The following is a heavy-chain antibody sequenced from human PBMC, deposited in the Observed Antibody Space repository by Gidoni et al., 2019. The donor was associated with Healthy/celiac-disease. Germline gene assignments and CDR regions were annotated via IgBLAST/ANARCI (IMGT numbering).Heavy chain of an antibody. CDR3: ARPYYYDSSGYYYFDY. J-gene: IGHJ4*02. CDR2: INAGNGNT. V-gene: IGHV1-3*01. D-gene: IGHD3-22*01. CDR1: GYTFTSYA. Sequence: QVQLVQSGAEVQKPGASVKVSCKASGYTFTSYAMHWVRQAPGQRLEWMGWINAGNGNTKYSQKCQGRVTITRDTSASTAYMELSSLRSEDTAVYYCARPYYYDSSGYYYFDYWGQGTLVTVSS.